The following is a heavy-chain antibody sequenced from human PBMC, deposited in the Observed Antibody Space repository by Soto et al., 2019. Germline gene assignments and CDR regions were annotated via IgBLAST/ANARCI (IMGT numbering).Heavy chain of an antibody. CDR3: AREGTSHDFWCGYLSH. Sequence: QVLLVESGGGVVQPGRSLRLSCAASGFTFNTYGMHWVRQAPGKGLEWVALIWYDGSNKYYADSVKGRFTISRDNSKNTLYLQMDSLSAEDTAVYFCAREGTSHDFWCGYLSHWGQGTLVTVSS. D-gene: IGHD3-3*01. CDR1: GFTFNTYG. CDR2: IWYDGSNK. J-gene: IGHJ1*01. V-gene: IGHV3-33*01.